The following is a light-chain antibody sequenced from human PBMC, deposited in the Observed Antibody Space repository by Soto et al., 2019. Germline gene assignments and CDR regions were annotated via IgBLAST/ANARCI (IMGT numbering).Light chain of an antibody. Sequence: QSALTQPRSVSGSPGQSVTISCTGTTSDVGGYNYVSWYQQHPGKAPKLMIYDVTKRPSGVPDRFSGSKSGNTASLTISGLQAEDEADYYCGSYAGSYFGVFGGGTKVTVL. CDR2: DVT. V-gene: IGLV2-11*01. CDR3: GSYAGSYFGV. CDR1: TSDVGGYNY. J-gene: IGLJ3*02.